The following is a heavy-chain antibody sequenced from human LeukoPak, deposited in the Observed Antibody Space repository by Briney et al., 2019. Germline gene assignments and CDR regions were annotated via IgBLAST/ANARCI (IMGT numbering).Heavy chain of an antibody. V-gene: IGHV4-39*07. CDR2: IYDSVTT. CDR1: GGSIRSSYYY. D-gene: IGHD5-12*01. J-gene: IGHJ4*02. Sequence: KPSETLSLTCTVSGGSIRSSYYYWGWIRQPPGKGLEWIGSIYDSVTTNYNPSLRSRVTISVDTSKDQFSLKLSSVTAADTAVYYCAGHRGYSGNVHFDYWGQGTLVTVSS. CDR3: AGHRGYSGNVHFDY.